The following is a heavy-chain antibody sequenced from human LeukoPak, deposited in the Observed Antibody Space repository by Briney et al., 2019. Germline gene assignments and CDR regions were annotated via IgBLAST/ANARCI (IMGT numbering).Heavy chain of an antibody. J-gene: IGHJ1*01. V-gene: IGHV1-8*01. Sequence: ASVKVSCKASGYTFTTYDINWVRQAPGQGLEWMGWMNPHGINTGSAQKFQGRSTMTMNASITTAYMELSSLRSEDTAVYYCARGRMSFVWGQGTLVTVSS. CDR1: GYTFTTYD. D-gene: IGHD3/OR15-3a*01. CDR3: ARGRMSFV. CDR2: MNPHGINT.